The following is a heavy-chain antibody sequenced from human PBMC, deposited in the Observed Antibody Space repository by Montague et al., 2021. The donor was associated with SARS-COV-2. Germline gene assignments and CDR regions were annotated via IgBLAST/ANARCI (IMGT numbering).Heavy chain of an antibody. CDR3: ARQPGAYSGSLDFGP. CDR2: VYPGDSET. J-gene: IGHJ5*02. D-gene: IGHD3-10*01. V-gene: IGHV5-51*01. Sequence: QSGAEVKKPGESLKISCKDSGSNFTNYWIGWVRQLPGKGLEWMGIVYPGDSETRYSPSFQGLVTISVDKSISTAFLQWSSLRASDTAMYYCARQPGAYSGSLDFGPWGQGTLVTVSS. CDR1: GSNFTNYW.